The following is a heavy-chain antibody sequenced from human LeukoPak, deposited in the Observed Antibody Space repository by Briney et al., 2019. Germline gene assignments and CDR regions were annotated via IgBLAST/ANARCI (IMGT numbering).Heavy chain of an antibody. Sequence: PSETLSLTCAVYGGSFSGYYWSWIRQPPGKGLEWIGEINHSGSTNYNPSLKSRVTISVDTSKNQFSLKLSSVTAADTAVYYCARVGDFWSNNWFDPWGQGTLVTVSS. V-gene: IGHV4-34*01. D-gene: IGHD3-3*01. CDR3: ARVGDFWSNNWFDP. CDR2: INHSGST. J-gene: IGHJ5*02. CDR1: GGSFSGYY.